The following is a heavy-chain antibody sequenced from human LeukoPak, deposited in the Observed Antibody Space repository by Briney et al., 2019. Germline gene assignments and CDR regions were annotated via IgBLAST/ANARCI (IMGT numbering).Heavy chain of an antibody. V-gene: IGHV3-66*01. J-gene: IGHJ6*03. CDR2: IYSGGST. CDR1: EFSVGSNY. Sequence: GGSLRLSCAASEFSVGSNYMTWVRQAPGKGLEWVSLIYSGGSTYYADSVKGRFTISRDNSKNTLYLQMNSLRAEDTAVYYCAKGAPMVRGVIITYYYYYYMDVWGKGTTVTISS. CDR3: AKGAPMVRGVIITYYYYYYMDV. D-gene: IGHD3-10*01.